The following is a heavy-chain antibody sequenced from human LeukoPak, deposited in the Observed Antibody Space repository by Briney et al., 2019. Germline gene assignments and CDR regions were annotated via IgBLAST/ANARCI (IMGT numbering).Heavy chain of an antibody. D-gene: IGHD6-13*01. Sequence: PSQTLSLTCAVSGGSISNGGYSWSWIRQPPGKGLEWIGYIYDSGSAYYNPSLKSRVTISVDRSKNHCSLRLSSVTAADTAVYYCARGDSRRGAWYFDLWGRGTLVTVSS. J-gene: IGHJ2*01. V-gene: IGHV4-30-2*01. CDR1: GGSISNGGYS. CDR3: ARGDSRRGAWYFDL. CDR2: IYDSGSA.